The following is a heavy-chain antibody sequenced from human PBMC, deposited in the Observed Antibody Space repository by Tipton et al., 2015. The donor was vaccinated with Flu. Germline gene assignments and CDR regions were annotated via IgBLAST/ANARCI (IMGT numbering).Heavy chain of an antibody. CDR1: GFTINDHY. V-gene: IGHV3-72*01. D-gene: IGHD1-20*01. CDR3: ARGGLTRALDF. Sequence: SLRLSCAASGFTINDHYMDWVRQAPGEGLEWLGRVKNKANSYATEFTASVKDRFTISRDDSKNAVYLQMNSLKAEDTAVYYCARGGLTRALDFWGQGTLVTVSS. J-gene: IGHJ4*02. CDR2: VKNKANSYAT.